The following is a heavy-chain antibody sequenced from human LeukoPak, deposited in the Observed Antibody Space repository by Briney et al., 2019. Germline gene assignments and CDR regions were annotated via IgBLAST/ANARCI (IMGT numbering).Heavy chain of an antibody. CDR2: IWSDGNGE. D-gene: IGHD4-4*01. CDR1: GFTFSSHA. CDR3: ARHIDYIWALFDP. Sequence: PGRSLRLSCVASGFTFSSHAMHWVRQAPGKGLEWVAVIWSDGNGEYHADSVKGRFTISRDNSKNTLYLQMNSLRVEDTAVYYCARHIDYIWALFDPWGQGTLVTVSS. V-gene: IGHV3-33*01. J-gene: IGHJ5*02.